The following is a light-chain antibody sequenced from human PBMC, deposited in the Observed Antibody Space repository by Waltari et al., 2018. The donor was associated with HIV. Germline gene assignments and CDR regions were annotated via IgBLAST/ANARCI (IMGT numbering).Light chain of an antibody. J-gene: IGKJ1*01. CDR2: GAV. CDR1: QNVSSD. V-gene: IGKV3D-15*01. Sequence: EVVMTQSPATLSVYPGERVTLSCRTSQNVSSDLAWLQQRPGQAPRLLIYGAVTRASGIPARISGSGSGTEFILTISRLQSEDVAVYYCQQYNNWPPWTFGQGTKV. CDR3: QQYNNWPPWT.